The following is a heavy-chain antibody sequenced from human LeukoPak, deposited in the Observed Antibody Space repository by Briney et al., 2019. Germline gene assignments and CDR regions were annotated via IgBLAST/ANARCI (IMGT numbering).Heavy chain of an antibody. CDR3: ARDVSQYCTGGSCYSPGDY. CDR1: RFTFSNYA. J-gene: IGHJ4*02. D-gene: IGHD2-15*01. Sequence: GSLRLSCAASRFTFSNYAMHWLRQAPGKGLEWLAVISYDGSNVLYADSVKGRFTISRDNPKNTLYVQMNSLRPEDTAVYFCARDVSQYCTGGSCYSPGDYWGQGTLVTVSS. CDR2: ISYDGSNV. V-gene: IGHV3-30-3*01.